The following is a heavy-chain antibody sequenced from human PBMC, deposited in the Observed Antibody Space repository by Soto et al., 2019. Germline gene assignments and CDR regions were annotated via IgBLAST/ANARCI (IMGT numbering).Heavy chain of an antibody. J-gene: IGHJ4*02. CDR1: GGTFSSYA. V-gene: IGHV1-69*13. Sequence: SVKVSCKASGGTFSSYAISWVRQAPGQGLEWMGGIIPIFGTANYAQKFQGRVTITADESTSTAYMELSSLRSEDTAVYYCASGASQGDQLLLGLDYWGQGTLVTVSS. CDR3: ASGASQGDQLLLGLDY. CDR2: IIPIFGTA. D-gene: IGHD2-2*01.